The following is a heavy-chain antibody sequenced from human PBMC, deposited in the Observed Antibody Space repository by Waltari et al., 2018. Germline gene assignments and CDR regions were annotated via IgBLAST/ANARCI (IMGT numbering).Heavy chain of an antibody. CDR2: FDREDGET. CDR1: GYTLTELS. J-gene: IGHJ5*02. Sequence: QVQLVQSGAEVKKPGASVKVSCKVSGYTLTELSMHWVRQAPGKGLEWMGGFDREDGETSYAKKVQGKATLTEDTSTDTAYMEVGSRRFGDTAVDYCATTITMVRGGGWFDPWGQGTLVTVSS. CDR3: ATTITMVRGGGWFDP. D-gene: IGHD3-10*01. V-gene: IGHV1-24*01.